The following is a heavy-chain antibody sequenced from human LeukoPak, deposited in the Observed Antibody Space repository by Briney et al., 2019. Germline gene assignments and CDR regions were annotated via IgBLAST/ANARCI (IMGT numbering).Heavy chain of an antibody. D-gene: IGHD3-22*01. CDR1: GGTFSSYA. Sequence: SVKVSCKASGGTFSSYAISWVRPAPGQGLEWMGRIIPILGIANYAQKFQGRVTITADKSTSTAYMELSSLRSEDTAVYYCAGSYDSSGYDVAFDIWGQGTMVTVSS. CDR3: AGSYDSSGYDVAFDI. V-gene: IGHV1-69*04. J-gene: IGHJ3*02. CDR2: IIPILGIA.